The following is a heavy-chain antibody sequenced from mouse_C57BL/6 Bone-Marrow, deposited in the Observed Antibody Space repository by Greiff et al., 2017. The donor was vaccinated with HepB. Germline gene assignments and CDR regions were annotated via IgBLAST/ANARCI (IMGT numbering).Heavy chain of an antibody. CDR1: GFNIKDYY. Sequence: EVQLVESGAELVKPGALVKLSCTASGFNIKDYYMHWVKQRTEQGLEWIGRIDPEDGETKYAPKFQGKATITADTSSNTAYLQLSSLTSEDTAVYYCASRGYYYYGNSGDWYFDVWGTGTTVTVSS. CDR3: ASRGYYYYGNSGDWYFDV. CDR2: IDPEDGET. V-gene: IGHV14-2*01. D-gene: IGHD1-1*01. J-gene: IGHJ1*03.